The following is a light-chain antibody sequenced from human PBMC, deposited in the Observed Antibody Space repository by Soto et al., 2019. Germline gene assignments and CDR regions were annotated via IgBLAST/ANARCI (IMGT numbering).Light chain of an antibody. CDR2: SNS. Sequence: QSVLTQPPSASGTPGQRVTISCSGSSSNIATKSVNWYQQLPGTAPKLLIYSNSQRSSGVRDRFSGSKSGTSASLAIRGLQSEDEADYYCAAWDDSLNARYVFGTGTKLTVL. V-gene: IGLV1-44*01. J-gene: IGLJ1*01. CDR1: SSNIATKS. CDR3: AAWDDSLNARYV.